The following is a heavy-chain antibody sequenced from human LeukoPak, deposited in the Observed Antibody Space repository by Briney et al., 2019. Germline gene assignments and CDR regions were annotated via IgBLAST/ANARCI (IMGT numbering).Heavy chain of an antibody. V-gene: IGHV3-23*01. Sequence: GGSLRLSCAASGFTFSSYGMSWVRQAPGKGLEWVSAIGGSGGSTYYADSVKGRFTISRDNSKNTLYLQMNSLRAEDTAVYYCAKKALHYGSGSHYYYYMDVWGKGTTVTISS. CDR2: IGGSGGST. CDR1: GFTFSSYG. CDR3: AKKALHYGSGSHYYYYMDV. J-gene: IGHJ6*03. D-gene: IGHD3-10*01.